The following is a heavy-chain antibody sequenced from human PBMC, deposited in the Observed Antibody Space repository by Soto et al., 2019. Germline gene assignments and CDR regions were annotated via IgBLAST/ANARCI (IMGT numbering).Heavy chain of an antibody. V-gene: IGHV3-23*01. J-gene: IGHJ6*02. Sequence: GGSLRPSCAASGFTFSSYAMSWVRQAPGKGLEWVSAISGRGGSTYYADSVKGRFTISRDNSKNTLYLQMNTLRAEDTALYYCAKVFQYYYYGMDVWGQGTTVTVSS. CDR3: AKVFQYYYYGMDV. CDR2: ISGRGGST. CDR1: GFTFSSYA.